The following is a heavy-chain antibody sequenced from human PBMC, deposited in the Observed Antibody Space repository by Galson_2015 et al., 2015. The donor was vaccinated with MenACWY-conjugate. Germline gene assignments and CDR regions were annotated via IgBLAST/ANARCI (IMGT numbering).Heavy chain of an antibody. V-gene: IGHV3-11*05. D-gene: IGHD3-16*01. CDR2: ISNTSGLR. CDR1: GFTFSDYY. Sequence: SLRLSCAASGFTFSDYYMNWVRQAPGKGLEWISYISNTSGLRYYAASEKGRFTISRDDAKNSLYQQMNSLRAEDTAVYYCARDRGGRVAGERGPANYWGQGTLVTVSS. CDR3: ARDRGGRVAGERGPANY. J-gene: IGHJ4*02.